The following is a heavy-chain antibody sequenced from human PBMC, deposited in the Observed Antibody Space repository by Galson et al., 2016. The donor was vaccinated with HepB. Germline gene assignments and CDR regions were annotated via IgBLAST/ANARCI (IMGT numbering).Heavy chain of an antibody. Sequence: SLRLSCAGSGFTFSDHYMNWIRQAPGKGPEWLSYISLTSIYTNYTDSVRGRFIISRDNSKNSLFLQMNNLQVEDTAIYYCARGGALDNYDSSGYLPGGYWGQGTLVTVSS. CDR3: ARGGALDNYDSSGYLPGGY. D-gene: IGHD3-22*01. V-gene: IGHV3-11*05. CDR2: ISLTSI. CDR1: GFTFSDHY. J-gene: IGHJ4*02.